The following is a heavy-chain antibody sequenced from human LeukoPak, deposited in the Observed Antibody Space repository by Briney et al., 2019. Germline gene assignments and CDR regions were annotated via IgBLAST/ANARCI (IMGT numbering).Heavy chain of an antibody. J-gene: IGHJ3*02. CDR2: IYYSGST. Sequence: SETLSLTCTVSGGSISSYYWSWIRQPPGKGLEWVGYIYYSGSTNYNPSLKSRVTISVDTSKNQFSLKLSSVTAAGTAVYYCARGGIVVVPAAPDDAFDIWGQGTMVTVSS. CDR3: ARGGIVVVPAAPDDAFDI. V-gene: IGHV4-59*01. CDR1: GGSISSYY. D-gene: IGHD2-2*01.